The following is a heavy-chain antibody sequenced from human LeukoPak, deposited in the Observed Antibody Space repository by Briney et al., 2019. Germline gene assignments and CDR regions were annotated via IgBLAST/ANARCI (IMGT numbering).Heavy chain of an antibody. D-gene: IGHD6-13*01. CDR1: GYTLTELS. V-gene: IGHV1-24*01. CDR3: ATGQQQLVWFS. Sequence: ASVNVSCKVSGYTLTELSMHWVPQAPGKGLEWMGGFNPEDGETIYAQKFQGRVTMTEDTSTDTAYMELSSLRSEDTAVYYCATGQQQLVWFSWGQGTLVTVSS. CDR2: FNPEDGET. J-gene: IGHJ5*02.